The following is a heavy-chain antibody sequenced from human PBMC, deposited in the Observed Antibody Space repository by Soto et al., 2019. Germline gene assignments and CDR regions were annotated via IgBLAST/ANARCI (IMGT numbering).Heavy chain of an antibody. CDR1: EFTFSSYA. J-gene: IGHJ4*02. CDR2: ISGSGTST. D-gene: IGHD6-13*01. Sequence: GSLRLSCAASEFTFSSYAMSWVRQAPGKGLEWVSAISGSGTSTYYADSVKGRFTISRDNSKNMLFLQMNSLRVEDTAVYYCAKTGSSSWRIYSFAYWGQGTLVTVSS. V-gene: IGHV3-23*01. CDR3: AKTGSSSWRIYSFAY.